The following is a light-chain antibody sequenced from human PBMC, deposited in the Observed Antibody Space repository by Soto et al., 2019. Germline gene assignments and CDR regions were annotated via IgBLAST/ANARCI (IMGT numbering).Light chain of an antibody. Sequence: SVLTQPPSSSGTPGQRVTISCSGSSSNIGSSTVSWYHQLPGSAPKLLIYGDHQRPSGIPDRFSGSKSGTSASLAISGLQSEDEADYYCAAWDDSLNAVLFGGGTKVTVL. CDR2: GDH. V-gene: IGLV1-44*01. CDR3: AAWDDSLNAVL. J-gene: IGLJ2*01. CDR1: SSNIGSST.